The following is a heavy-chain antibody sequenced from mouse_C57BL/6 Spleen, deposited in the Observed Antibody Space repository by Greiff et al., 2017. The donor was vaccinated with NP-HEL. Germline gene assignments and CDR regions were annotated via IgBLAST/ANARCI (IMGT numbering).Heavy chain of an antibody. J-gene: IGHJ4*01. CDR3: ARQEGLWAMDY. D-gene: IGHD3-3*01. Sequence: VQLQQSGAELVKPGASVKLSCTASGFNIKDYYMHWVKQRPEQGLEWIGRIDPEDGETKYAPKFKGKATLTADTSTNTAYLQLSSLTAEDTAVCYCARQEGLWAMDYWGQGTSVTVSS. CDR1: GFNIKDYY. CDR2: IDPEDGET. V-gene: IGHV14-2*01.